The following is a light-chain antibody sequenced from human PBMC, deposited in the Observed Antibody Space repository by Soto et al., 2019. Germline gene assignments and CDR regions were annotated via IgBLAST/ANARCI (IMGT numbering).Light chain of an antibody. CDR3: QQVNSYPYT. V-gene: IGKV1-9*01. CDR2: AAS. CDR1: QGISSY. Sequence: DIQLTQSPSFLSASVGDRVTITCRASQGISSYLGWYQQKPGKAPNLLIFAASTLQDGVPSRFSGSGSGTEFTLTISSLQPEDCETYYCQQVNSYPYTFGQGTTLEI. J-gene: IGKJ2*01.